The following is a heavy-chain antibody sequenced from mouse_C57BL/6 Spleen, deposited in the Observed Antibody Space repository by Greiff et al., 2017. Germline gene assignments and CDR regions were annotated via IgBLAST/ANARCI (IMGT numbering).Heavy chain of an antibody. CDR3: AREGNDYDAWYFDV. J-gene: IGHJ1*03. V-gene: IGHV1-66*01. CDR2: IYPGSGNT. CDR1: GYSFTSYY. Sequence: VQLQQSGPELVKPGASVKISCKASGYSFTSYYIHWVKQRPGQGLEWIGWIYPGSGNTKYNEKFKGKATLTADTSSSTAYMQLSSLTSEDSAVYYWAREGNDYDAWYFDVWGTGTTVTVSS. D-gene: IGHD2-4*01.